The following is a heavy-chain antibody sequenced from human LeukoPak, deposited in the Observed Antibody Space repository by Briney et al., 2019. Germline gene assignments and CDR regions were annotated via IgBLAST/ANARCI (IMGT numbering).Heavy chain of an antibody. Sequence: GGSLRLSCAASGFTFSSYEMNWVRQAPGKGLEWVSYISSSGSTIYYADSVKGRFTISRDNAKNSLYLQMNSLRAEDTALYYCARDLYCTNGVCFPTDYWGQGTLVTVSS. J-gene: IGHJ4*02. V-gene: IGHV3-48*03. D-gene: IGHD2-8*01. CDR1: GFTFSSYE. CDR2: ISSSGSTI. CDR3: ARDLYCTNGVCFPTDY.